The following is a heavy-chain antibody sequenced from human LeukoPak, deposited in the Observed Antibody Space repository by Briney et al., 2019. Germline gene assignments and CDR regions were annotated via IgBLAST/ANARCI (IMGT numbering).Heavy chain of an antibody. CDR2: IYYNGST. V-gene: IGHV4-59*01. Sequence: SETLSLTCTVSGGSISSYYWSWIRQPPGKGLEWIGYIYYNGSTNYNPSLKSRVTISVDTSKNQFSLKLSSVTAADTAVYYCARLGSSGYAADAFDIWGQGTMVTVSS. D-gene: IGHD3-22*01. CDR3: ARLGSSGYAADAFDI. J-gene: IGHJ3*02. CDR1: GGSISSYY.